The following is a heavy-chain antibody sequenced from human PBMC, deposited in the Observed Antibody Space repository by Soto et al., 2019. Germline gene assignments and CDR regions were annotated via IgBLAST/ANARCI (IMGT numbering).Heavy chain of an antibody. CDR2: IDWDEDR. CDR1: GFSLSTSGMR. V-gene: IGHV2-70*04. Sequence: SGPTLVNPTETLTLTCTFSGFSLSTSGMRVSWIRQAPGKALEWLARIDWDEDRFYSTSLKTRLTISKDTSKNQVVLTMPKMDPVDTATYYCARMRSDYDSSGLDYWGQGILGTVSS. CDR3: ARMRSDYDSSGLDY. D-gene: IGHD3-22*01. J-gene: IGHJ4*02.